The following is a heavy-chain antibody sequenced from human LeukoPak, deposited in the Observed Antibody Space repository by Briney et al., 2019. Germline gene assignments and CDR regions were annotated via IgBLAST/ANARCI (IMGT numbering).Heavy chain of an antibody. CDR1: GGSISSHY. D-gene: IGHD1-1*01. J-gene: IGHJ4*02. CDR3: ARDPYLTGKFDY. CDR2: IYYTGST. Sequence: SETLSLTCTVSGGSISSHYWSWIWQPPGKGLEWIGFIYYTGSTNYNPYNPSLKSRVTISVDTSKNQFSLKLSSVTAADTAVYYCARDPYLTGKFDYWGQRTMVAASS. V-gene: IGHV4-59*11.